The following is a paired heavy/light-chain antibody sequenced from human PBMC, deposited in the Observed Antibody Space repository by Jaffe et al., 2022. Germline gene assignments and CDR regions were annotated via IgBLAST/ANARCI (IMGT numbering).Heavy chain of an antibody. CDR3: ARLSWQQLAPGPRFYYFDY. CDR2: IYHSGST. Sequence: QVQLQESGPGLVKPSETLSLTCAVSGYSISSGYYWGWIRQPPGKGLEWIGSIYHSGSTYYNPSLKSRVTISVDTSKNQFSLKLSSVTAADTAVYYCARLSWQQLAPGPRFYYFDYWGQGTLVTVSS. V-gene: IGHV4-38-2*01. CDR1: GYSISSGYY. J-gene: IGHJ4*02. D-gene: IGHD6-13*01.
Light chain of an antibody. CDR2: AAS. CDR1: QSISSY. Sequence: DIQMTQSPSSLSASVGDRVTITCRASQSISSYLNWYQQKPGKAPKLLIYAASSLQSGVPSRFSGSGSGTDFTLTISSLQPEDFATYYCQQSYSTLPITFGQGTRLEIK. CDR3: QQSYSTLPIT. J-gene: IGKJ5*01. V-gene: IGKV1-39*01.